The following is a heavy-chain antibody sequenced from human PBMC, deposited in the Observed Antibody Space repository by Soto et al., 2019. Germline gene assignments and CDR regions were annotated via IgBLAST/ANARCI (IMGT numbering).Heavy chain of an antibody. CDR1: GGSISSSSYY. Sequence: SETLSLTCTVSGGSISSSSYYWGWIRQPPGKGLEWIGSIYYSGSTYYNPSLKSRVTISVDTSKNQFSLKLSSVTAADTAVYYCATEITMVRGNNWFVPWGQGTLVTVSS. CDR2: IYYSGST. V-gene: IGHV4-39*01. J-gene: IGHJ5*02. CDR3: ATEITMVRGNNWFVP. D-gene: IGHD3-10*01.